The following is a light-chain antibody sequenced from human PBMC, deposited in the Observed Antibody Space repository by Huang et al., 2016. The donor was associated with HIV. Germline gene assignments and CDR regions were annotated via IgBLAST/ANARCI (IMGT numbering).Light chain of an antibody. J-gene: IGKJ4*01. CDR3: QQYYTPPLT. CDR1: QDIRNS. CDR2: AAS. V-gene: IGKV1-NL1*01. Sequence: DIQMTQFPSSLSASVGDSVIIACRASQDIRNSVAWYKKKPGKAPKLYLYAASRLGSGVPSRFSGGGSGTYYTRTISGLQPEDFATYYCQQYYTPPLTFGGGTKVEIK.